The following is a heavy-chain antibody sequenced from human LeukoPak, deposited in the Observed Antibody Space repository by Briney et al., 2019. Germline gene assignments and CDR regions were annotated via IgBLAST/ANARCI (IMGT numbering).Heavy chain of an antibody. CDR3: ARALPFENSSGEVDY. D-gene: IGHD3-22*01. V-gene: IGHV4-38-2*02. CDR1: GYSISSGYY. CDR2: IYHSGNT. Sequence: PSETLSLTCTVSGYSISSGYYWGWIRQPPGKGLEWIGSIYHSGNTYYNPSLKSRVTISVDTSKNQFSLKLSSVTAADTAVYYCARALPFENSSGEVDYWGQGTLVTVSS. J-gene: IGHJ4*02.